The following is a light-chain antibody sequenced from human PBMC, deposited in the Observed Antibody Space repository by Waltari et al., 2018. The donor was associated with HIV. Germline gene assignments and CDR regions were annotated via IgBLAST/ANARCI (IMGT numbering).Light chain of an antibody. J-gene: IGKJ3*01. V-gene: IGKV3-15*01. CDR2: VAS. CDR3: QQYNNWLLFT. Sequence: EIVMTQSPATLSVSPGERATLSCRASQSVSSNLAWYQQKPGQAPRLLIYVASTRATGIPARCRGSGSGTEFTLTISSLQSEDFAVYYCQQYNNWLLFTFGPGTKVDIK. CDR1: QSVSSN.